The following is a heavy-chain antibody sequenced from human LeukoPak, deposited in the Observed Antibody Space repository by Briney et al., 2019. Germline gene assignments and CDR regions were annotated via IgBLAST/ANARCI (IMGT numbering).Heavy chain of an antibody. CDR2: ISSSSSYI. CDR3: ARDRRGIVVVPAAITGIRFDP. V-gene: IGHV3-21*01. D-gene: IGHD2-2*01. J-gene: IGHJ5*02. CDR1: GFTFSSYS. Sequence: GGSLRLSCAASGFTFSSYSMTWVRQAPGKGLEWASSISSSSSYIYYADSVKGRFTISRDNAKNSLYLQMNSLRAEDTAVYYCARDRRGIVVVPAAITGIRFDPWGQGTLVTVSS.